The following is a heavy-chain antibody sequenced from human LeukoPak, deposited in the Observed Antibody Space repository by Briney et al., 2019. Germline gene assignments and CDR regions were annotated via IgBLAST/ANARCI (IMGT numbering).Heavy chain of an antibody. J-gene: IGHJ4*02. CDR3: AGRPDTAIVPIFDC. V-gene: IGHV1-2*02. Sequence: ASVKVSCKASGHTFTGYYLHWVRQAPGQGLEWMGWINPNSGGTNYAQKFQGRVTMTGDTSISKAYMELSRLSSDDTAIYYCAGRPDTAIVPIFDCGGQGTLVTV. D-gene: IGHD5-18*01. CDR2: INPNSGGT. CDR1: GHTFTGYY.